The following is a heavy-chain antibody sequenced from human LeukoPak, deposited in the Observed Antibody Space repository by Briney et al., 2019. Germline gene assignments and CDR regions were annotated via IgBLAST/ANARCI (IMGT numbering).Heavy chain of an antibody. CDR3: ARAGRGRYSYGREFEDYFDY. Sequence: SQTLSLTCAISGDSVSSNSAAWNWIRQSPSRGLEWPGRTYYRPKWYNDYAVSVKSRITINPDTSKNQFSLQLNSVTPEDTAVYYCARAGRGRYSYGREFEDYFDYWGQGTLVTVSS. D-gene: IGHD5-18*01. CDR2: TYYRPKWYN. V-gene: IGHV6-1*01. CDR1: GDSVSSNSAA. J-gene: IGHJ4*02.